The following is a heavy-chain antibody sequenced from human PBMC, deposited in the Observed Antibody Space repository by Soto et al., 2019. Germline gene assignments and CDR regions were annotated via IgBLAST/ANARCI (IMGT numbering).Heavy chain of an antibody. CDR1: GFTFSDHY. CDR2: ISSSGSPL. CDR3: ARDPDTTSKIDH. D-gene: IGHD1-1*01. V-gene: IGHV3-11*01. Sequence: GGSLRLSCTASGFTFSDHYMSWIRQAPGKGMESVSYISSSGSPLYYADSVKGRFTISRDNAKNSLYLQMSSLRAEDTALCYCARDPDTTSKIDHWGQGTQVTVSS. J-gene: IGHJ4*02.